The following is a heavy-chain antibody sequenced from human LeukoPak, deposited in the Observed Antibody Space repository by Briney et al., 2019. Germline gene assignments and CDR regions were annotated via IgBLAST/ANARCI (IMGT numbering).Heavy chain of an antibody. D-gene: IGHD1-1*01. J-gene: IGHJ4*02. CDR1: GGSISSYY. CDR2: IHNSGST. CDR3: ARGGGWGNWNDAVDY. Sequence: SETLSLTCTVSGGSISSYYWSWIRQTPGKGLEWIGYIHNSGSTKYNPSLKSPVSISVDTSKNQFSLKVNSVTAADTAVYYCARGGGWGNWNDAVDYWGQGTLVTVSS. V-gene: IGHV4-59*01.